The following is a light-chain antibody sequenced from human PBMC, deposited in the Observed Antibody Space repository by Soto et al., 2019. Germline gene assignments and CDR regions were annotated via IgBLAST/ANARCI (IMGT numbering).Light chain of an antibody. Sequence: QSALTQPPSASGTPGQRVTISCSGSSSNIGSNTVNWYQQLPRTAPKLLIHSNNQRPSGVPDRFSGSKSGTSASLAISGLQSEDEDDYYCSAWDDTLNGVVFGGGTKLTVL. V-gene: IGLV1-44*01. J-gene: IGLJ2*01. CDR1: SSNIGSNT. CDR2: SNN. CDR3: SAWDDTLNGVV.